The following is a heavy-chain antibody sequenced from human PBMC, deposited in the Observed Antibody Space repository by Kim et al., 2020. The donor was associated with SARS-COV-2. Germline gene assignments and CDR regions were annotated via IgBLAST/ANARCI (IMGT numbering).Heavy chain of an antibody. D-gene: IGHD4-4*01. CDR2: T. Sequence: TYYADSVKGRFTISRDNSKNTLYLQMNSLRAEDTAVYYCAKGESSNLFDPWGQGTLVTVSS. J-gene: IGHJ5*02. V-gene: IGHV3-23*01. CDR3: AKGESSNLFDP.